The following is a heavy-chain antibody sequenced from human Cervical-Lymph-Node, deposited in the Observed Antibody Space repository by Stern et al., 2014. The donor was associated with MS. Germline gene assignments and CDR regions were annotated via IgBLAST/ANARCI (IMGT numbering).Heavy chain of an antibody. CDR3: ARDRTYVLDRGDIVHDRYSDL. CDR1: GASISSNY. J-gene: IGHJ2*01. D-gene: IGHD3-16*01. Sequence: VQLVESDPGLVKPSETLSLTCTVSGASISSNYWSWIRQPPGKGLEWIGYIHTSGSTNSNPSLKSRVTLSVDTSKNQISLRLTSVTPADTAVYYCARDRTYVLDRGDIVHDRYSDLWGRGTPVTVSS. V-gene: IGHV4-59*01. CDR2: IHTSGST.